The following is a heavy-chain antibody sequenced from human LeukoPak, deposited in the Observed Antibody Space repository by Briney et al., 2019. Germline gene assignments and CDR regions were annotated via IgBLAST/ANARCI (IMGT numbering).Heavy chain of an antibody. CDR1: GFTFSNYG. CDR3: AKSGSQYCSGGTCYFDY. J-gene: IGHJ4*02. CDR2: ISYGGDTK. V-gene: IGHV3-30*18. Sequence: GGSLRLSCAASGFTFSNYGMHWVRQAPGKGLEWVAVISYGGDTKYYADSVKGRFTISRDNSKNTPYLQMNSLTPEDTAVYYCAKSGSQYCSGGTCYFDYWGQGTLVTVSS. D-gene: IGHD2-15*01.